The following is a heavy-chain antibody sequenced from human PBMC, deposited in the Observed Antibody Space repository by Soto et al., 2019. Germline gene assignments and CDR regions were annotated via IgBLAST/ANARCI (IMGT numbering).Heavy chain of an antibody. D-gene: IGHD3-22*01. V-gene: IGHV4-38-2*01. J-gene: IGHJ5*02. CDR1: GYSISSGYY. CDR3: ARVGPWVPYYYDSSPYTFENWFDP. CDR2: IYHGWST. Sequence: LSLTCAGSGYSISSGYYWGWLRQPPGKGMEWSGSIYHGWSTYYNTSLNSRVTLSIDMTNNHVSLILNSVTAADTAVYYCARVGPWVPYYYDSSPYTFENWFDPWGQGTLVTVSS.